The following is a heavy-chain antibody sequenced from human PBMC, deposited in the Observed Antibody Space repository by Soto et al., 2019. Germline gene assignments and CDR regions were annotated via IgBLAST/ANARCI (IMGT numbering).Heavy chain of an antibody. CDR2: ITVGSSHI. V-gene: IGHV3-21*01. CDR3: SRSPEVGVRGAY. Sequence: EVQLVESGGGLVKPGGSLRLSCTGSGFPFSAYNINWVRQAPGKGLEWVSSITVGSSHIYQPNSMKGRFTISRDDAKNSMYQQIDSLRDEDTALYYCSRSPEVGVRGAYWGQGTLVTVSS. D-gene: IGHD3-16*01. J-gene: IGHJ4*02. CDR1: GFPFSAYN.